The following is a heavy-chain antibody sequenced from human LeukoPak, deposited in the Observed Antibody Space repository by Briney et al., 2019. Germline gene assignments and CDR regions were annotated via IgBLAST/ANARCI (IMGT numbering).Heavy chain of an antibody. D-gene: IGHD4-17*01. J-gene: IGHJ4*02. CDR2: ISAYNGNT. CDR3: ARGAGDYGDYVFDY. V-gene: IGHV1-18*01. Sequence: ASVKVSCKASGYTFTSYGISWVRQAPGQGLEWMGWISAYNGNTNYAQKLQGRVTMTTDTSTSTAYIELRSLRSDDTAVYYCARGAGDYGDYVFDYWAQGTLVTVSS. CDR1: GYTFTSYG.